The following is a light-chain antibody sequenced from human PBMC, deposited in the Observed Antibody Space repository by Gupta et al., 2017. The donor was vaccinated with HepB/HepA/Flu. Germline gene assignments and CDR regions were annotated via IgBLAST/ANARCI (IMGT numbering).Light chain of an antibody. Sequence: EIVLTQSPLSLPVSPGEPASMSCRSNQSLRHSNGDTYLDWYLQKPGQSPHLLIFLASSRASVVPDRFSGVGSATEFTLKISRVEAEDVGIYYCMQALQTPLTFGGGTKVDIK. V-gene: IGKV2-28*01. J-gene: IGKJ4*01. CDR2: LAS. CDR3: MQALQTPLT. CDR1: QSLRHSNGDTY.